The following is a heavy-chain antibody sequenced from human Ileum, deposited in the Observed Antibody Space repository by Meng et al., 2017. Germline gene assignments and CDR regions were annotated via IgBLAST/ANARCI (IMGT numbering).Heavy chain of an antibody. J-gene: IGHJ5*02. Sequence: QVQRQWSGPGLVAPSGTLSLTCAVSGASISSGYWWSWVRQPPGKGLEWIGEIHHGGGTNYNPSLKSRVTISVDKSSNQYTLRLTSVTAADTAMFYCARNGAYSADPWGQGTLVTVSS. CDR1: GASISSGYW. CDR3: ARNGAYSADP. D-gene: IGHD2-21*01. CDR2: IHHGGGT. V-gene: IGHV4-4*02.